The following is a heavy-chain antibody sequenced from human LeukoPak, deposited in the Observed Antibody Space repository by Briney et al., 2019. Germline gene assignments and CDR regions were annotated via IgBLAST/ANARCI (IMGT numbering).Heavy chain of an antibody. CDR2: IYMGGTT. CDR1: GFTVSDKY. V-gene: IGHV3-66*02. D-gene: IGHD3-3*01. CDR3: AVQYDFWSALYKYFFGY. J-gene: IGHJ4*02. Sequence: GGSLRLSCAASGFTVSDKYMSWIRQAPGKGLEWVSVIYMGGTTYYADSVRGRFTISRDSSKNTLYLQMNSLRAEDTAVYYCAVQYDFWSALYKYFFGYWGQGTLVSVSS.